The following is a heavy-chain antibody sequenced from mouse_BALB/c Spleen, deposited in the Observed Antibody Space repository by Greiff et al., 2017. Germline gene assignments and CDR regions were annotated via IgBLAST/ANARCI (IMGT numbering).Heavy chain of an antibody. V-gene: IGHV14-3*02. Sequence: VQLKESGAELVKPGASVKLSCTASGFNIKDTYMHWVKQRPEQGLEWIGRIDPANGNTKYDPKFQGKATITADTSSNTAYLQLSSLTSEDTAVYYCATDGYYVPWFAYWGQGTLVTVSA. D-gene: IGHD2-3*01. CDR3: ATDGYYVPWFAY. J-gene: IGHJ3*01. CDR2: IDPANGNT. CDR1: GFNIKDTY.